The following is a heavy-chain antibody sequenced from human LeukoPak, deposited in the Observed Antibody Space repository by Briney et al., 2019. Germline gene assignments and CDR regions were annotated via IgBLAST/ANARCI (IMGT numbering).Heavy chain of an antibody. CDR1: GFTFSSNA. V-gene: IGHV3-23*01. Sequence: GGSLRLSCEASGFTFSSNAMSWVRQAPGKGMEWVSAISGSGDRTFYADSVEGRLTLSRDNSKSTLYLQMNSLRAEDTAVYYCAKALNDGGTLDYWGQGTLVIVSS. CDR3: AKALNDGGTLDY. J-gene: IGHJ4*02. CDR2: ISGSGDRT. D-gene: IGHD4-23*01.